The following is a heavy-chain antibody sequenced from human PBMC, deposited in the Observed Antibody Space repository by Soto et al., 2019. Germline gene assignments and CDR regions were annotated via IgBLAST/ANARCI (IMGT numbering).Heavy chain of an antibody. D-gene: IGHD6-19*01. V-gene: IGHV3-23*01. CDR1: GFTFTTFA. J-gene: IGHJ4*02. CDR2: ISGSGAGT. CDR3: AKESLTMAGSHFGY. Sequence: EVQLLESGGGLVQPGGSLRLSCAASGFTFTTFAMSWVRQAPGKGLEWVSAISGSGAGTYFADSVKGRFTISRDNSKNTLYLQMNSLRGEDTAVYYCAKESLTMAGSHFGYWGQGTLVTVSS.